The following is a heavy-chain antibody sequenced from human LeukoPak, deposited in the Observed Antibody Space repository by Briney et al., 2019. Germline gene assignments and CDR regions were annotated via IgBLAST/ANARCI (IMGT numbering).Heavy chain of an antibody. V-gene: IGHV4-39*01. J-gene: IGHJ4*02. CDR2: IYYSGSA. CDR1: GGSISSSSYY. CDR3: ASRTAVAAQFDY. D-gene: IGHD6-19*01. Sequence: SETLSLTCTVSGGSISSSSYYWGWIRQPPGKGLEWIGSIYYSGSAYYNPSLKSRVTISVDTSKNQFSLKLSSVTAADTAVYYCASRTAVAAQFDYWGQGTLVTVSS.